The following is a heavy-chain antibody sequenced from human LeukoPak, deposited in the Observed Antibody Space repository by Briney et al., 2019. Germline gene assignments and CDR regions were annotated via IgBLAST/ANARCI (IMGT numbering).Heavy chain of an antibody. CDR1: GITFSSYG. V-gene: IGHV3-30*18. D-gene: IGHD1-26*01. CDR2: ISYEGSNK. Sequence: PGRSLRLSCAASGITFSSYGMHWVRQAPGKGLEWVAVISYEGSNKYYADSVKGRFTISRDNSKNTLYLQMNSLRAEDTAVYYCAKSAEVQSGSYYGSWFDPWGQGTLVTVSS. J-gene: IGHJ5*02. CDR3: AKSAEVQSGSYYGSWFDP.